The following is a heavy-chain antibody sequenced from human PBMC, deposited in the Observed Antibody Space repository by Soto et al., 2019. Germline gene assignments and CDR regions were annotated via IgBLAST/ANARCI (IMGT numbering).Heavy chain of an antibody. V-gene: IGHV2-5*02. CDR1: GFSLSTTGVG. CDR2: IYWDDDK. Sequence: QITLKESGPTLVKPTQTLTLTCTFSGFSLSTTGVGVGWIRQPPGKALDWLALIYWDDDKRYSPSLKSRLTIXRXTSKNQVVLTMTNMDPIDTATYHCVHAPQVPTGGAYWGQGTLVTVSS. D-gene: IGHD2-8*02. J-gene: IGHJ4*02. CDR3: VHAPQVPTGGAY.